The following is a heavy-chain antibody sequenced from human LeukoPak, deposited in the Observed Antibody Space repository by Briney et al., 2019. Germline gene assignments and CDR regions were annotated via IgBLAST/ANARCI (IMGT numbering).Heavy chain of an antibody. V-gene: IGHV3-30-3*01. D-gene: IGHD4-23*01. CDR3: ARVTTVVTPGDY. CDR1: GFTFSSYA. CDR2: ISYDGSNK. J-gene: IGHJ4*02. Sequence: GGSLRLSCAASGFTFSSYAMHWVRQALGKGLEWVAVISYDGSNKYYADSVKGRFTISRDNAKNSLYLQMNSLRAEDTAVYYCARVTTVVTPGDYWGQGTLVTVSS.